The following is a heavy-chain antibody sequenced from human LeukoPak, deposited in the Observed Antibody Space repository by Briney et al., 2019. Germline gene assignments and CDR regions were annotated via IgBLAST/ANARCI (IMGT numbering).Heavy chain of an antibody. Sequence: PGGSLRLSCAASGFTFSSYGMHWVRQAPGKGLEWVAFIRYDGSNKYYADSVKGRFTISRDNSKNTLYLQMNSLRAEDTAVYYCAKAKFTRDAFDIWGQGTMVTVSS. D-gene: IGHD3-10*01. CDR3: AKAKFTRDAFDI. V-gene: IGHV3-30*02. CDR2: IRYDGSNK. J-gene: IGHJ3*02. CDR1: GFTFSSYG.